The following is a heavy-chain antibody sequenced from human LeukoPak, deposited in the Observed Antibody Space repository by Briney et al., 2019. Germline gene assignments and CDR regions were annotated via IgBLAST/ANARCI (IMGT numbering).Heavy chain of an antibody. Sequence: GGSLRLSCAASGFTFSNYAMSWVRQAPGKGLEWVAVISYDGSEKYYADSVKGRFTISRDNSKNTLYLQMTSLRAEDTAVYYCAKEYCSTTNCLGDWGLGTLVTVSS. J-gene: IGHJ4*02. D-gene: IGHD2-2*01. CDR3: AKEYCSTTNCLGD. CDR2: ISYDGSEK. V-gene: IGHV3-30*18. CDR1: GFTFSNYA.